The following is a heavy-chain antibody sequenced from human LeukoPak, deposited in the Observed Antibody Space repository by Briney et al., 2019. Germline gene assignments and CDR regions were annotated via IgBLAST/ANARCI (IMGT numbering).Heavy chain of an antibody. J-gene: IGHJ5*02. D-gene: IGHD5-12*01. Sequence: GGSLRLSCAASGFTFSSYSMNWVRQAPGKGLEWVSYISTMSSTIYYADSVKGRFTISRDNAKHSLYLQMTRLRSDDPAMYYYVREEWLRGIDPWGQGKLVTVSS. CDR1: GFTFSSYS. CDR3: VREEWLRGIDP. V-gene: IGHV3-48*01. CDR2: ISTMSSTI.